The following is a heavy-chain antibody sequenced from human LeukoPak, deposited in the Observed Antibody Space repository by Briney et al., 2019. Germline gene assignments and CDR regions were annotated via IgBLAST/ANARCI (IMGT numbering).Heavy chain of an antibody. CDR3: ARDDIAVATCFDY. CDR2: ISGSGDST. V-gene: IGHV3-23*01. D-gene: IGHD6-19*01. J-gene: IGHJ4*02. CDR1: GFTFSNYA. Sequence: GGSLRLSCAASGFTFSNYAMSWVRQAPGKGLEWVSIISGSGDSTYYAGSVKGRFTISRDNSKNSLYLQMNSLRAEDTAVYYCARDDIAVATCFDYWGQGTLVTVSS.